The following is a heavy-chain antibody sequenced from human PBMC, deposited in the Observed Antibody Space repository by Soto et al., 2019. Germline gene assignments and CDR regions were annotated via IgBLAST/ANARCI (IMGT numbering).Heavy chain of an antibody. J-gene: IGHJ6*02. D-gene: IGHD3-16*01. CDR1: GGSFSGYY. Sequence: SETLSLTCPVYGGSFSGYYWRWIRHPPGKGLEWIGEINHSGSTNYNPSLKSRVTISVDTSKNQFSLQLNSVTPEDTAVYYCARDRKGGFVMDVWGQGTTVTVSS. CDR2: INHSGST. V-gene: IGHV4-34*01. CDR3: ARDRKGGFVMDV.